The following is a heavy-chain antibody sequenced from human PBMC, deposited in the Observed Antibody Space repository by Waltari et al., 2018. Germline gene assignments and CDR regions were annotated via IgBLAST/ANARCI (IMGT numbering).Heavy chain of an antibody. V-gene: IGHV1-18*01. CDR2: ISAYNGNT. CDR1: GYTFTSYG. D-gene: IGHD1-26*01. Sequence: QVQLVQSGAEVKKPGASVKVSCKASGYTFTSYGISWVRQAPGQGLEWMGWISAYNGNTNYAQKLQGTVTMTTDPATSTAYLELRSLRSDDTAVYYCARTSIIVGATPFDYWGQGTLVTVSS. J-gene: IGHJ4*02. CDR3: ARTSIIVGATPFDY.